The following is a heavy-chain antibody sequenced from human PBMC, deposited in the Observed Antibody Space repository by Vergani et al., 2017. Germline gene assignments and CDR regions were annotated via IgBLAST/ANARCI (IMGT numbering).Heavy chain of an antibody. V-gene: IGHV1-8*02. CDR3: ARGMGQSLYIGVTGGTNFDY. D-gene: IGHD1-26*01. CDR1: GYTFTSYD. CDR2: MNPNSGNT. Sequence: QVQLVQSGAEVKKPGASVKVSCKASGYTFTSYDINWVRQATGQGLEWMGWMNPNSGNTGYAQKFQGRVTMTRNTSISTAYMELSSLRSEDTAVYDCARGMGQSLYIGVTGGTNFDYWGQGTLVTVSS. J-gene: IGHJ4*02.